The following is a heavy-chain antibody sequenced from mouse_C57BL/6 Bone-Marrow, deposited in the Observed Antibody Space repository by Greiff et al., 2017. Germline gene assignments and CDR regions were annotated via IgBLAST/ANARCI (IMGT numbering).Heavy chain of an antibody. CDR2: IYPTSGRT. CDR1: GYTFTSYW. Sequence: QVQLQQSGAELVKPGASVKMSCKASGYTFTSYWITWVKQRPGQGLEWIGDIYPTSGRTNYNEKFKSKAILTVDTSSNTAYMQLSSLTSEDSAVLYCTGSGPLGRSFDYWGQGTTLTVSS. CDR3: TGSGPLGRSFDY. J-gene: IGHJ2*01. V-gene: IGHV1-55*01. D-gene: IGHD4-1*01.